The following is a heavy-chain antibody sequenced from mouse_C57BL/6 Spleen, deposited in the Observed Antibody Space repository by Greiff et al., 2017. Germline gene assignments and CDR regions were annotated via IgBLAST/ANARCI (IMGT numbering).Heavy chain of an antibody. CDR3: ARKGYYGSSLDYAMDY. D-gene: IGHD1-1*01. CDR1: GYTFTDYN. Sequence: VQLKESGPELVKPGASVKMSCKASGYTFTDYNMHWVKQSHGKSLEWIGYINPNNGGTSYNQKFKGKATLTVNKSSSTAYMELRSLTSEDSAVYYCARKGYYGSSLDYAMDYWGQGTSVTVSS. V-gene: IGHV1-22*01. CDR2: INPNNGGT. J-gene: IGHJ4*01.